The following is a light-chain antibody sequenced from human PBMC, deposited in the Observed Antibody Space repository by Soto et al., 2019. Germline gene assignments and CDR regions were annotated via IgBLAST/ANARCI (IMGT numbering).Light chain of an antibody. CDR3: ASWDDRLSGWV. CDR1: SSSIGSNP. Sequence: QPVLTQPPSASGTPGQRATISCSGSSSSIGSNPVNWYQQFPGTAPKLLIYSTDQRPSGVPDRFSGSKSGTSASLAISGLQSEDEADYYCASWDDRLSGWVFGGGTQLTVL. J-gene: IGLJ3*02. CDR2: STD. V-gene: IGLV1-44*01.